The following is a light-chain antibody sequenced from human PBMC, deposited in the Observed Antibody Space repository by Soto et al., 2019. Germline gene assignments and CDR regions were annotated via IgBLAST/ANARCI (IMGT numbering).Light chain of an antibody. V-gene: IGKV3-20*01. CDR3: KQYGSSPPST. Sequence: EIVLTQSPGTLSLSPGERATLSCRASQSVSSSYLAWYQQKPGQAPRLLIYGASSRATGIPDRFSGSGSGTDFTLTISRLEPEDFTVYHCKQYGSSPPSTFGQGTKLEIK. CDR2: GAS. CDR1: QSVSSSY. J-gene: IGKJ2*02.